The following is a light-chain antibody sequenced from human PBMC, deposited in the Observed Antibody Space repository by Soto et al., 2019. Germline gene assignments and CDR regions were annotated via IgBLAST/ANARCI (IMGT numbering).Light chain of an antibody. V-gene: IGKV3-20*01. CDR2: AAS. CDR1: QSVSRDY. Sequence: EIVLAQSPGTLSLSPGQRGTLSCRASQSVSRDYVAWYQHKPGQAPRLLIYAASSRPSGIPDRFGGSGSGTDFTLTISRLEPEDFALYYCQQYGSSPLTFGGGTRVEFK. J-gene: IGKJ4*01. CDR3: QQYGSSPLT.